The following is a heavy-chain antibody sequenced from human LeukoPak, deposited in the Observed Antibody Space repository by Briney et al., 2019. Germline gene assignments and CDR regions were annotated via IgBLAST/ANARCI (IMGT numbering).Heavy chain of an antibody. CDR3: ARQRISSFSDY. CDR2: VYYSGST. CDR1: GGSISSSTYY. Sequence: SETLSLTCTVSGGSISSSTYYWGWIRQPPGTGLEWIGNVYYSGSTYYNPSLKSRVTISVDTSKNQFSLKLSSVTAADTAVYYCARQRISSFSDYWGQGTLVTVSS. V-gene: IGHV4-39*01. J-gene: IGHJ4*02. D-gene: IGHD6-13*01.